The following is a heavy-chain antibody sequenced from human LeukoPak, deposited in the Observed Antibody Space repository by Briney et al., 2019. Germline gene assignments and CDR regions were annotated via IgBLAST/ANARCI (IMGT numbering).Heavy chain of an antibody. CDR3: ARNGIVVVPAATYYYYYMDV. CDR2: IRFDGSTK. D-gene: IGHD2-2*01. V-gene: IGHV3-30*02. J-gene: IGHJ6*03. CDR1: GFTFSNYG. Sequence: GGSLRLSCATSGFTFSNYGMHWVRQAPGKGLEWVAFIRFDGSTKYYADSVKGRFTISRDNSKNTLYLQMNSLRAEDTAVYYCARNGIVVVPAATYYYYYMDVWGKGTTVTVSS.